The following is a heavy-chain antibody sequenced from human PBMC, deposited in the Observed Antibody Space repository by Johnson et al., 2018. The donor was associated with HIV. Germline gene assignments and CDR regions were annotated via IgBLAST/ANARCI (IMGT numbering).Heavy chain of an antibody. J-gene: IGHJ3*02. CDR2: IYSGGST. CDR1: GFTVSSNY. D-gene: IGHD1-26*01. V-gene: IGHV3-66*01. Sequence: MLLVESGGGLVQPGGSLRLSCAASGFTVSSNYMSWVRQAPGKGLEWVSVIYSGGSTYYADSVKGRFTISRDNSKNTLYLQMKSLRAEDTAVYHCARVMGATQVMGAFDIWGQGTMVTVSS. CDR3: ARVMGATQVMGAFDI.